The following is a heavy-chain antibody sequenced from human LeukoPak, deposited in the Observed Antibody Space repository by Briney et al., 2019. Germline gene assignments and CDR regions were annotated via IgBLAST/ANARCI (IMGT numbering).Heavy chain of an antibody. J-gene: IGHJ6*03. CDR2: ISGSGGST. CDR1: GFTFSSYS. V-gene: IGHV3-23*01. Sequence: PGGSLRLSCAASGFTFSSYSMNWVRQAPGKGLEWVSAISGSGGSTYYADSVKGRFTISRDNSKNTLYLQMNSLRAEDTAVYYCAKGGVRFLEWLAYMDVWGKGTTVTVSS. CDR3: AKGGVRFLEWLAYMDV. D-gene: IGHD3-3*01.